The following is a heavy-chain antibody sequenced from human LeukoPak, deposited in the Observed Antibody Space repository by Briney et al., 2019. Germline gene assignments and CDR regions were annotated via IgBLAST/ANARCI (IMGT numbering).Heavy chain of an antibody. Sequence: PGGSLRLSCEGSGFTFSNYWMGWVRQAPGKGLQWVANIKTDGSEKYYVDSVKGRFTISRDNSKNTLSLQVSSLRAEDTAIYYCAKGLKTAVGPYKGYHYYMDVWGKGTTVTVSS. CDR3: AKGLKTAVGPYKGYHYYMDV. CDR2: IKTDGSEK. V-gene: IGHV3-7*03. D-gene: IGHD5-18*01. J-gene: IGHJ6*03. CDR1: GFTFSNYW.